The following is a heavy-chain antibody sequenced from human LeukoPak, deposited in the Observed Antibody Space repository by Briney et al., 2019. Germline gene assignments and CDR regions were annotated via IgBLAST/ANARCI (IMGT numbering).Heavy chain of an antibody. CDR1: GYTLTELS. J-gene: IGHJ4*02. CDR2: FDPEDGET. D-gene: IGHD3-9*01. CDR3: ATGLRYYFYYFDY. Sequence: ASVKVSCKVSGYTLTELSMHWVRQAPGKGLEWMGGFDPEDGETIYAQKFQGRVTVTEDTSTDTAYMELSSLRSEDTAVYYCATGLRYYFYYFDYWGQGTLVTVFS. V-gene: IGHV1-24*01.